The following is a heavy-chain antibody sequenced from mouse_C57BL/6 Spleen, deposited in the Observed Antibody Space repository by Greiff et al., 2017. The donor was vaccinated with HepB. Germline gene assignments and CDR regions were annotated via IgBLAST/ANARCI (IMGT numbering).Heavy chain of an antibody. D-gene: IGHD2-5*01. CDR2: INPNNGGT. CDR1: GYTFTDYN. CDR3: ARTYSNYVGWFAY. Sequence: VQLQQPGPELVKPGASVKIPCKASGYTFTDYNMDWVKQSHGKSLEWIGDINPNNGGTIYNQKFKGKATLTVDKSSSTAYMELRSLTSEDTAVYYCARTYSNYVGWFAYWGQGTLVTVSA. J-gene: IGHJ3*01. V-gene: IGHV1-18*01.